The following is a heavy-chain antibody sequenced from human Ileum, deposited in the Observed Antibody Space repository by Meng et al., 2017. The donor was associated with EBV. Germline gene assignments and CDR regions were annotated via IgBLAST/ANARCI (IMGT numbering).Heavy chain of an antibody. CDR2: IYHSGST. Sequence: ESGPGWVKPSGTLSLTCAVSVGSISSSNWWSWGRQPPGKGLEWIGEIYHSGSTNYNPSLKSRVTISVDKSKNQFSLNLSSATAADTAVYYCARVGQWLPIDYWGQGTLVTVSS. CDR3: ARVGQWLPIDY. J-gene: IGHJ4*02. D-gene: IGHD6-19*01. V-gene: IGHV4-4*02. CDR1: VGSISSSNW.